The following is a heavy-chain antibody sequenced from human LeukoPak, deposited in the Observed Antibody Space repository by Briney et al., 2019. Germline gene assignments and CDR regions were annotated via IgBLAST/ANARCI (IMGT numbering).Heavy chain of an antibody. V-gene: IGHV3-23*01. CDR2: ISDNSGNT. D-gene: IGHD2-2*01. J-gene: IGHJ6*03. CDR3: AKRDCSSTSCYAGYYYMDV. CDR1: GFTFSSFA. Sequence: GGSLRLSCAASGFTFSSFAMSWVRQAPGQGLEWVSAISDNSGNTYYADSVKGRFTISRDNSKNTLYLQMNSLRAEDTAVYYCAKRDCSSTSCYAGYYYMDVWGTGTTVTISS.